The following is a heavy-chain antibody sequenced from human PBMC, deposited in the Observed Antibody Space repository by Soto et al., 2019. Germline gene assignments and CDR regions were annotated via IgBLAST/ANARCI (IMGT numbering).Heavy chain of an antibody. Sequence: GASVKVSCKASGYTFTSYYMHWVRQAPGQGLEWMGIINPSGGSTSYAQKFQGRVTMTRDTSTSTVYMELSSLRSEDTAVYYCARVYYDSSGYPTYRYYGMDVWGQGTTVTVSS. V-gene: IGHV1-46*03. CDR3: ARVYYDSSGYPTYRYYGMDV. J-gene: IGHJ6*02. CDR2: INPSGGST. CDR1: GYTFTSYY. D-gene: IGHD3-22*01.